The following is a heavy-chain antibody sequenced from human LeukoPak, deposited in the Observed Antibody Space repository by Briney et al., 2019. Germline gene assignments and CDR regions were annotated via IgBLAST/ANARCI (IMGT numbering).Heavy chain of an antibody. CDR1: GGTFSSYA. Sequence: ASVKVSCKASGGTFSSYAISWVGQAPGQGLEWMGGIIPIFGTANYAQKFQGRVTITADESTSTAYMELSSLRSEDTAVYYCARTHCSSTSCYMVGNYYYYGMDVWGQGTTVTVSS. D-gene: IGHD2-2*02. CDR3: ARTHCSSTSCYMVGNYYYYGMDV. CDR2: IIPIFGTA. J-gene: IGHJ6*02. V-gene: IGHV1-69*13.